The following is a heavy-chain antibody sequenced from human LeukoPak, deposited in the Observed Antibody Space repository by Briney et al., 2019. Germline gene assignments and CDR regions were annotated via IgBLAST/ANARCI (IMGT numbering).Heavy chain of an antibody. J-gene: IGHJ4*02. CDR1: GFTFSNYA. Sequence: PGGSLRLSCAASGFTFSNYAMSWVRQAPGKGLEWVSVISGSGGSTYYADSVKGRFTVSRDNSKTTLYLQMNSLRAEDTAVYYCAKAPTNWDSGYWGQGTLVTVSS. V-gene: IGHV3-23*01. CDR2: ISGSGGST. D-gene: IGHD7-27*01. CDR3: AKAPTNWDSGY.